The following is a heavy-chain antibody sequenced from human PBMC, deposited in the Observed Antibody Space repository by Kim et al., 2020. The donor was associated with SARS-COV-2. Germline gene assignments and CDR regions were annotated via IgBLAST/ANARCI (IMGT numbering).Heavy chain of an antibody. CDR2: IYSGGST. CDR3: ARDGGGSGYSGHDAFDI. Sequence: GGSLRLSCAASGFTVSSNYMSWVRQAPGKGLEWVSVIYSGGSTYYADSVKGRFTISRDNSKNTLYLQMNSLRAEDTAVYYCARDGGGSGYSGHDAFDIWGQGTMVTVSS. CDR1: GFTVSSNY. D-gene: IGHD3-22*01. V-gene: IGHV3-66*01. J-gene: IGHJ3*02.